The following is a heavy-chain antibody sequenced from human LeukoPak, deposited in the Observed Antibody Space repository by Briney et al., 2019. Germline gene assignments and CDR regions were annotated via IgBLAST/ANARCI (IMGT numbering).Heavy chain of an antibody. Sequence: SVKVSCKASGYTFTSYGITWVRQAPGQGLEWMGGFIPVFGPANYAQKFQGRVTITADESTSTAYMELSSLRSEDTAVYYCARAGEVYNSGSYLEYWGQGTLVTASS. CDR1: GYTFTSYG. CDR2: FIPVFGPA. J-gene: IGHJ4*02. CDR3: ARAGEVYNSGSYLEY. V-gene: IGHV1-69*13. D-gene: IGHD6-19*01.